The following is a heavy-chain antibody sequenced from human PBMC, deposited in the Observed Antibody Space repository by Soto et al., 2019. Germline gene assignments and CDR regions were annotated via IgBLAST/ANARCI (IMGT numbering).Heavy chain of an antibody. CDR3: ARSTSGSYFRY. CDR1: GGSISSYY. CDR2: VYYGGST. V-gene: IGHV4-59*01. J-gene: IGHJ4*02. Sequence: SETLSLTCTVSGGSISSYYWSWIRQPPGKGLEWIGYVYYGGSTNYNPSLKSRVTISVDTSKNQFSLKLSSVTAADTAVYYCARSTSGSYFRYWGQGTLVTVSS. D-gene: IGHD1-26*01.